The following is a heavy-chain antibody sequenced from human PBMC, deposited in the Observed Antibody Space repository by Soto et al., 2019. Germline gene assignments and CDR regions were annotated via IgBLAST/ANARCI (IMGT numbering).Heavy chain of an antibody. CDR1: GGSISSSSYY. J-gene: IGHJ4*02. CDR2: IYYSGST. V-gene: IGHV4-39*01. Sequence: DTLSLTLTVSGGSISSSSYYGVVMRQRPGKGVEWIGSIYYSGSTYYNPSLKSRVTISVDTSKNQFSLKLSSVTAADTAVYYCARSPARYRGDYVGLSFDYWGQGTLVTVSS. D-gene: IGHD4-17*01. CDR3: ARSPARYRGDYVGLSFDY.